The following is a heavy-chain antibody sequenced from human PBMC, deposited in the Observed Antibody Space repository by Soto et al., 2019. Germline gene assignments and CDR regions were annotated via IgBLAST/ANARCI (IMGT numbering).Heavy chain of an antibody. V-gene: IGHV3-30*04. D-gene: IGHD3-9*01. Sequence: QAQLVESGGGVVQPGRSLRLSCAASELPFTDYSMHWVRQTADKGLEWVAFISHDGRNTFYSDSVKGRFTISRDDSRSMLFLQMNGVTVEETAIYYCAVDGVPTSSFRYYYFRFWGRGTLVTVSS. CDR2: ISHDGRNT. CDR3: AVDGVPTSSFRYYYFRF. J-gene: IGHJ4*02. CDR1: ELPFTDYS.